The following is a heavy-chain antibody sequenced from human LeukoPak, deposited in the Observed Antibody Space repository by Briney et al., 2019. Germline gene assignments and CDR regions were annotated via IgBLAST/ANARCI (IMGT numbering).Heavy chain of an antibody. Sequence: GESLKICCKGSGYSFASYWIGWVRQMPGKGVGWVGIIYPGDSDTRYSPSFQGQVTISADKSISTAYLQWSSLKASDTAMYYCARHLGATVNTLYYFDYWGQGTLVTVSS. J-gene: IGHJ4*02. CDR1: GYSFASYW. V-gene: IGHV5-51*01. D-gene: IGHD4-17*01. CDR2: IYPGDSDT. CDR3: ARHLGATVNTLYYFDY.